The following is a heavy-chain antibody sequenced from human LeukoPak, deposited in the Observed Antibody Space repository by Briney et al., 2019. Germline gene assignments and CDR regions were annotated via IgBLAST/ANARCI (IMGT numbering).Heavy chain of an antibody. V-gene: IGHV1-2*02. CDR3: TRDVGSRYGHDC. J-gene: IGHJ4*02. Sequence: ASVKLSCKASGYTFTTYDIHWVRHAPGQGLEWIGWINPNSGGTNYAQKFQGRVTMTRDTSISTAYMELRRLRSDDTAVYYCTRDVGSRYGHDCWGQGTLVTVSS. CDR1: GYTFTTYD. D-gene: IGHD5-18*01. CDR2: INPNSGGT.